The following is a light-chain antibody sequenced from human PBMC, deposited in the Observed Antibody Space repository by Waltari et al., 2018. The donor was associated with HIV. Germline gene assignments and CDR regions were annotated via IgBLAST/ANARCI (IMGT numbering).Light chain of an antibody. V-gene: IGLV2-8*01. CDR1: TSDIHDYNF. J-gene: IGLJ2*01. CDR2: EVT. Sequence: QSALTQPPSASGSPGQSVNMSCTGATSDIHDYNFISWYQQYSGKATKLIIFEVTKRPSGVPDRFAGSRSGNTASLIGSGRQAEDEAVYFCSSFAGSNKLFGGGTKLTVL. CDR3: SSFAGSNKL.